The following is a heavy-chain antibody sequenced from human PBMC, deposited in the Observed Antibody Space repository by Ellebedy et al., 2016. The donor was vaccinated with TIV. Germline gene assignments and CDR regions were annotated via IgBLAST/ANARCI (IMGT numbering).Heavy chain of an antibody. CDR3: ARRGSYGDYSVQVNSWHDR. CDR1: GFTFGSYW. D-gene: IGHD4-17*01. V-gene: IGHV3-7*01. CDR2: IYQDGSET. Sequence: GESLKISCEASGFTFGSYWMSWVRQPPGKGLEWVSNIYQDGSETFYADSVKGRFTISRDKAKNSLYLQMDSLRAEDTAVYYCARRGSYGDYSVQVNSWHDRWGQGTLVTVSS. J-gene: IGHJ5*02.